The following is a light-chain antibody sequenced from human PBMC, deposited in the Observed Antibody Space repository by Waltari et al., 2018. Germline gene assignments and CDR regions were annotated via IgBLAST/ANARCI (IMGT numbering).Light chain of an antibody. CDR3: MQSRKFPLT. Sequence: IVMTQSPLSLSVTPGQPAAIPCKSTQSLLHSDGKTHLYWYLQRPGQSPQLLIYDVSIRASGVPERFNGSGSGTDFTLKISRVESDDVGLYYCMQSRKFPLTFGGGTRVEIK. J-gene: IGKJ4*01. V-gene: IGKV2D-29*02. CDR2: DVS. CDR1: QSLLHSDGKTH.